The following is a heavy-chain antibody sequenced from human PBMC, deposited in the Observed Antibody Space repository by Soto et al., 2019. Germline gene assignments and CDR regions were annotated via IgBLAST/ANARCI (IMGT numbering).Heavy chain of an antibody. D-gene: IGHD3-10*01. Sequence: SETLSLTCTVSGDPISGHFWGWVRQPPERGLEWVGYVHFGGRTNYNPSLKSRLTISLDTSNNQFSLKLTSVTAADTAVYYCARLMDSGSHPHWGQGILVTVSS. CDR1: GDPISGHF. CDR3: ARLMDSGSHPH. J-gene: IGHJ4*02. CDR2: VHFGGRT. V-gene: IGHV4-59*11.